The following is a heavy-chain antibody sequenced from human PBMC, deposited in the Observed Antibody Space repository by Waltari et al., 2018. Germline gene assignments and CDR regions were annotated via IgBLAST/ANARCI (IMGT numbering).Heavy chain of an antibody. J-gene: IGHJ6*02. D-gene: IGHD6-13*01. Sequence: WVRQAPGKGLEWVSVIYSGGSTYYADSVKGRFTISRDNSKNTLYLQMNSLRAEDTAVYYCARDRVAAAGGGYYYYYGMDVWGQGTTVTVSS. V-gene: IGHV3-53*01. CDR3: ARDRVAAAGGGYYYYYGMDV. CDR2: IYSGGST.